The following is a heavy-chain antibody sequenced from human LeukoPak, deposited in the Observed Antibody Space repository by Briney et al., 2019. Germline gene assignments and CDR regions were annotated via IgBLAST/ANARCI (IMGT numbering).Heavy chain of an antibody. D-gene: IGHD6-19*01. CDR1: GFTFSYYW. J-gene: IGHJ4*02. CDR3: AKVRAPSGWFNSDY. V-gene: IGHV3-23*01. Sequence: GGSLRLSCAASGFTFSYYWMSWVRQAPGKGLEWVSGISGSGDSTYYADSVKGRFTISRDNSKNTLFLQMNSLRAEDTAAYYCAKVRAPSGWFNSDYWGQGTLVTVSS. CDR2: ISGSGDST.